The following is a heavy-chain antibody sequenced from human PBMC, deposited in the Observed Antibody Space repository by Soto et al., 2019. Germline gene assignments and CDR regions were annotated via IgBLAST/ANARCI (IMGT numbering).Heavy chain of an antibody. J-gene: IGHJ4*02. CDR2: ISGSGGST. D-gene: IGHD1-26*01. Sequence: EVQLLESGGGLVQPGGSLRLSCAASGFTFSSYAMRWVRQAPVKGLEWVSAISGSGGSTYYTDSVKGRFTISRDNSKNTLYLQMNSLRAEDAAVCYCARRGSGSYYGYWGQGTLVTVSS. V-gene: IGHV3-23*01. CDR1: GFTFSSYA. CDR3: ARRGSGSYYGY.